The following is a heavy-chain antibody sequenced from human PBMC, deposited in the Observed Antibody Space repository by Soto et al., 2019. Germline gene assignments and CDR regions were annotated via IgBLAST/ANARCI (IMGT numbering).Heavy chain of an antibody. D-gene: IGHD2-21*02. CDR2: VDPSGGHT. CDR1: DDTFTDYY. V-gene: IGHV1-46*01. J-gene: IGHJ4*02. Sequence: QVQLMQSGAEVKKPGASVKVSCKASDDTFTDYYIHWVRQAPGQGLEWMGTVDPSGGHTTYAQHFMGRVTMTRDTYTSTLSMELSSLSSDDTAIYCCARGGHVVVVTAALDYWGQGTLVTVSS. CDR3: ARGGHVVVVTAALDY.